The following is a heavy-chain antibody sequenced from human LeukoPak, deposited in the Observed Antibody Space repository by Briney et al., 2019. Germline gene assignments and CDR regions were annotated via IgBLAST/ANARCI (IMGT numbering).Heavy chain of an antibody. Sequence: SETLSLTCAVYGGSFSGYYWSWIRQPPGKGLEWIGEINHSGSTNYNPSLKSRVTISVDTSKNQFSLKLSSVTAADTAVYYCARGEDSSGYLPLDYWGQGTLVTVSS. D-gene: IGHD3-22*01. V-gene: IGHV4-34*01. CDR2: INHSGST. CDR3: ARGEDSSGYLPLDY. CDR1: GGSFSGYY. J-gene: IGHJ4*02.